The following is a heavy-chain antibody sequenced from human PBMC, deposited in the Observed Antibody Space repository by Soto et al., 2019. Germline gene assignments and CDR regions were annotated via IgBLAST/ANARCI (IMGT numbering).Heavy chain of an antibody. CDR2: IYYSGST. Sequence: SETLSLTCTVSGGSVSSSSYYWSWIRQPPGKGLEWIGYIYYSGSTNYNPSLKSRVTISVDTSKNQFSLKLSSVTAADTAVYYCARFSYSGSPLFYYYYSGMDVWGQGTTVTVSS. CDR1: GGSVSSSSYY. D-gene: IGHD6-6*01. J-gene: IGHJ6*02. CDR3: ARFSYSGSPLFYYYYSGMDV. V-gene: IGHV4-61*01.